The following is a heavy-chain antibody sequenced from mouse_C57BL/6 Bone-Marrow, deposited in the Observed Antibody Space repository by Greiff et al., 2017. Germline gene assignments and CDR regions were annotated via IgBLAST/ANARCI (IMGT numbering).Heavy chain of an antibody. CDR1: GFTFSSYT. CDR3: SRQVTTVLATKYFDV. D-gene: IGHD1-1*01. J-gene: IGHJ1*03. V-gene: IGHV5-9*01. Sequence: EVTLVESGGGLVKPGGSLKLSCAASGFTFSSYTMSWVRQTPEKRLQWVAAISGGGGNTYYPDSVKGRFTISRDNDKNILYLQMSSLRSEDTALYYCSRQVTTVLATKYFDVWGTGTTGTVSS. CDR2: ISGGGGNT.